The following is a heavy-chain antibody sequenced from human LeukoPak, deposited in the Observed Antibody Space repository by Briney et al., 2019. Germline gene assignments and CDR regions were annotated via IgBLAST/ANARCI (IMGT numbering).Heavy chain of an antibody. CDR3: ARAVAARSFYFDS. J-gene: IGHJ4*02. CDR2: INQDGSER. D-gene: IGHD4-23*01. Sequence: GGSLRLSCAASVFSFSTYWMSWVRQAPGKGLEWVANINQDGSERYLVDSVKGRFTISRDNAKKSLFLQMNSLRVEDTAVYYCARAVAARSFYFDSWGQGTLVTVSS. V-gene: IGHV3-7*01. CDR1: VFSFSTYW.